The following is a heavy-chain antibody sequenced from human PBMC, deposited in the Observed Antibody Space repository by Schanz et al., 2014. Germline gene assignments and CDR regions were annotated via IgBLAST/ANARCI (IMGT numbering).Heavy chain of an antibody. CDR2: ISGSGRDT. CDR1: GFTFSSHA. J-gene: IGHJ6*02. Sequence: EVQLVESGGGLIQPGGSLRLSCAASGFTFSSHAMSWVRQAPGKGLEWVSAISGSGRDTYYAASVKGRFTISRDNSKNTLYLQMNSLKTEDTAVYYCARSPRMDVWGQGTMVTVSS. CDR3: ARSPRMDV. V-gene: IGHV3-23*04.